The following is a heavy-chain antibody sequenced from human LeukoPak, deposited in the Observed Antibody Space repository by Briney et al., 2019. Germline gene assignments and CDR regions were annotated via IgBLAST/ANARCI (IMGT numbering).Heavy chain of an antibody. CDR1: GFTFSSYG. V-gene: IGHV3-30*18. J-gene: IGHJ3*02. CDR3: AKDFSSSWHDAFDI. D-gene: IGHD6-13*01. CDR2: ISYDGSNK. Sequence: GRSLRLSCAASGFTFSSYGMHWVRQAPGKGLDWVAVISYDGSNKYYADSVKGRFPISRDNYKNPLYLEMNSLRAEDRAVYYCAKDFSSSWHDAFDIGRQGTSVSVP.